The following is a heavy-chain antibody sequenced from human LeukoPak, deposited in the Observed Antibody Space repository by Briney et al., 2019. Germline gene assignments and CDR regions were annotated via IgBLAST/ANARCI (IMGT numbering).Heavy chain of an antibody. CDR2: VSTYNANT. J-gene: IGHJ4*02. Sequence: ASVTVSCKASGYTFTSYGINWVRQAPGQGLEWMGWVSTYNANTNYAQKLQGRVTMTTDTSTNTAYMELRSLRSDDTAVYYCARMSASTDDYGDFNFDYWGQGTLVTVSS. CDR3: ARMSASTDDYGDFNFDY. CDR1: GYTFTSYG. V-gene: IGHV1-18*01. D-gene: IGHD4-17*01.